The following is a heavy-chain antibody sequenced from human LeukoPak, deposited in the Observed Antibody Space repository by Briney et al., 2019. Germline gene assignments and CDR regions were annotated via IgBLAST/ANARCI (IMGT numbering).Heavy chain of an antibody. CDR2: RWYDGSNK. J-gene: IGHJ4*02. CDR3: ARDRGHNSSGYGPIDY. CDR1: GLSFSRTL. V-gene: IGHV3-33*01. D-gene: IGHD3-22*01. Sequence: SLRPSSVETGLSFSRTLKQGPLLRPRRRQIGRAARWYDGSNKYYADSVKGRFTISRDNSKNTLYLQMNSLRAEDTAVYYGARDRGHNSSGYGPIDYWCQGPLV.